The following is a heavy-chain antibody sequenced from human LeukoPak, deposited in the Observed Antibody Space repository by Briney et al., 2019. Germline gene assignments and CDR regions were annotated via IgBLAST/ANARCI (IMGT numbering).Heavy chain of an antibody. Sequence: GGSLRLSCVGSGFPFSNHAMSWVRRAPGKGLEWVSVISDNGGRTYYTDSVRGRFTISRDNSKNTLYLQMSSLRAEDTAIYYCAKDQLESRGDYYGDFDYWGQGTLVTVSS. V-gene: IGHV3-23*01. CDR3: AKDQLESRGDYYGDFDY. J-gene: IGHJ4*02. D-gene: IGHD3-22*01. CDR1: GFPFSNHA. CDR2: ISDNGGRT.